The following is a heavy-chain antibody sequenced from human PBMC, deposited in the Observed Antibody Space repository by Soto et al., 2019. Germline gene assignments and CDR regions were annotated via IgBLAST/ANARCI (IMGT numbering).Heavy chain of an antibody. CDR3: ARDRSGALYYYYMDV. CDR1: GFTFSSYW. J-gene: IGHJ6*03. V-gene: IGHV3-7*01. Sequence: GGSLRLSCAASGFTFSSYWMSWVRQAPGKGLEWVANIKQDGSEKYYVDSVKGRFTISRDNAKNSLYLQMNSLRAEDTAVYYCARDRSGALYYYYMDVWGKGTTVTVSS. CDR2: IKQDGSEK. D-gene: IGHD3-10*01.